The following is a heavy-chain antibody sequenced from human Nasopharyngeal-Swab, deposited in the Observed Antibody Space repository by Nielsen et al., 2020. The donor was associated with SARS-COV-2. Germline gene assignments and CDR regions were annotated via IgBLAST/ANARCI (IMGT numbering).Heavy chain of an antibody. CDR3: ARDRGIAVAGNYYYYGMDV. D-gene: IGHD6-19*01. CDR2: ISYDGSNK. J-gene: IGHJ6*02. V-gene: IGHV3-30-3*01. CDR1: GFTFSSYA. Sequence: GGSLRLSCAASGFTFSSYAMHWVRQAPGKGLEWVAVISYDGSNKYYADSVKGRFTISRDNSKNTLYPQMNSLRAEDTAVYYCARDRGIAVAGNYYYYGMDVWGQGTTVTVSS.